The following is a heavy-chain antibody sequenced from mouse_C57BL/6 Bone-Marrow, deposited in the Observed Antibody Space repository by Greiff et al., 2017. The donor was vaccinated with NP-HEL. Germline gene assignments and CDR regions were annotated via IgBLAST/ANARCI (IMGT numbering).Heavy chain of an antibody. J-gene: IGHJ1*03. V-gene: IGHV1-55*01. CDR3: ATYGNYFYWYFDV. Sequence: VQLQQPGAELVKPGASVKMSCKASGYTFTSYWITWVKQRPGQGLERIGDIYPGSGSTNYNEKFKSKATLTVDTSSSTAYMQLSSLTSEDSAVYYCATYGNYFYWYFDVWGTGTTVTVSS. CDR2: IYPGSGST. D-gene: IGHD2-1*01. CDR1: GYTFTSYW.